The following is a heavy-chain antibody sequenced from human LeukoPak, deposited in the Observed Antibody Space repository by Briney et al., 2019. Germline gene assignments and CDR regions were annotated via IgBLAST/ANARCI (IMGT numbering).Heavy chain of an antibody. J-gene: IGHJ4*02. CDR2: ISGSGGST. D-gene: IGHD3-3*01. CDR1: GFTFSNYT. V-gene: IGHV3-23*01. Sequence: GGSLRLSCAASGFTFSNYTMNWVRQTPGKGLEWVSAISGSGGSTYYADSVKGRFTISRDNSKNTLYLQMNSLRAEDTAVYYCAKGLHDFWSGYSGWGQGTLVTVSS. CDR3: AKGLHDFWSGYSG.